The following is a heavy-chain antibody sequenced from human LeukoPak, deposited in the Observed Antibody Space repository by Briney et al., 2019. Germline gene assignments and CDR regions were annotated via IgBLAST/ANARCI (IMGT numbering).Heavy chain of an antibody. V-gene: IGHV1-2*02. J-gene: IGHJ3*01. CDR3: ASKGAGHCYDASCMGSFGL. Sequence: GASVKVSCKASGYPFIDYYLHWVRQATGQGLEWMGCINPNTGDTNSAQNFQGRVIMTRDTSITTAYMELSRLKSDDTALYYCASKGAGHCYDASCMGSFGLWGQGTTVAVSS. D-gene: IGHD2-15*01. CDR1: GYPFIDYY. CDR2: INPNTGDT.